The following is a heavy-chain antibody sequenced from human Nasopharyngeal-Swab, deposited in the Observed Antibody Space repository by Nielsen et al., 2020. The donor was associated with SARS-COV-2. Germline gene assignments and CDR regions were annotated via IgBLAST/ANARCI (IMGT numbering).Heavy chain of an antibody. J-gene: IGHJ4*02. V-gene: IGHV4-39*01. D-gene: IGHD1-1*01. Sequence: GSLRLSCTVSGGSISSDSYYWGWIRQPPGKGLEWVGTIYYTGSTYYNPSLKSRVSLSKVASKNQFTLRLSSVTAADTAVYYCARRELGRDDFDYWGQGTLVTVSS. CDR2: IYYTGST. CDR1: GGSISSDSYY. CDR3: ARRELGRDDFDY.